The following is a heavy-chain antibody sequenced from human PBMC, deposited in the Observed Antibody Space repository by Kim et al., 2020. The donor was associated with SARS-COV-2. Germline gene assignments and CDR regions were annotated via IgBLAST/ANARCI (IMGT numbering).Heavy chain of an antibody. J-gene: IGHJ6*03. D-gene: IGHD6-13*01. CDR3: ARVSVAAAGPKYYYYYMDV. V-gene: IGHV7-4-1*02. Sequence: ASVKVSCKASGYTFTSYAMNWVRQAPGQGLEWMGWINTNTGNPTYAQGFTGRFVFSLDTSVSTAYLQISSLKAEDTAVYYCARVSVAAAGPKYYYYYMDVWGKGTTVTVSS. CDR2: INTNTGNP. CDR1: GYTFTSYA.